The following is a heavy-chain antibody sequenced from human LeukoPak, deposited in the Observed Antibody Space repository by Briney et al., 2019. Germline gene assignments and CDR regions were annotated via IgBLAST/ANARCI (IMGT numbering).Heavy chain of an antibody. V-gene: IGHV4-61*03. Sequence: SETLSLTCTVSGDSISNSGFYWGWIRQPPGKGLEWIGYIYYGGSTNYNPSLKSRVTISVDASKNHFSLKVTSVTAANTAVYYCARDRSLGIIDYWGQGTLVTVSS. CDR3: ARDRSLGIIDY. D-gene: IGHD3-16*01. CDR1: GDSISNSGFY. J-gene: IGHJ4*02. CDR2: IYYGGST.